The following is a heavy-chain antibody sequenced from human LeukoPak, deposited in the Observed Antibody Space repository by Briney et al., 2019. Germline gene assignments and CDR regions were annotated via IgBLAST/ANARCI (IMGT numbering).Heavy chain of an antibody. V-gene: IGHV4-31*03. CDR2: IYYSGST. CDR3: ARLYCSSTSCYPSYFDY. CDR1: GGSISSGGYY. Sequence: PSETLSLTYTVSGGSISSGGYYWSWIRQHPGKGLEWIGYIYYSGSTYYNPSLKSRVTISVDTSKNQFSLRLSSVTAADTAVYYCARLYCSSTSCYPSYFDYWGQGTLVTVSS. D-gene: IGHD2-2*01. J-gene: IGHJ4*02.